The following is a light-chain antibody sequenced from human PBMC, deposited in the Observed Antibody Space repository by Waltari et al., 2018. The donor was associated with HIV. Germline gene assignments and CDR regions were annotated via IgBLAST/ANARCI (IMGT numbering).Light chain of an antibody. CDR3: CSYGGTYNV. CDR2: EVS. CDR1: SSDVGGCNS. J-gene: IGLJ1*01. Sequence: QSALTQPRSVSGSPGQSVTISCTGTSSDVGGCNSVSWYQQHPAKAPKLLIYEVSKWPSGVPDRFSGSKSCNTASLTISGLRADDEADYYCCSYGGTYNVFGTGTKVTIL. V-gene: IGLV2-11*01.